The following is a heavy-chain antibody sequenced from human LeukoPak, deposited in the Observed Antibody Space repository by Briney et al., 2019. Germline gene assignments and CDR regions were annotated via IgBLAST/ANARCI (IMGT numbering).Heavy chain of an antibody. CDR1: GYTFTSYA. Sequence: GASVKVSCKASGYTFTSYAMHWVRQAPGQRLEWMGWINAGNGNTKYSQKFQGRVTITRDTSASTAYMELSSLRSEDTAVYYCARGDPMVRGVITYLTLDYWGQGTLVTVS. J-gene: IGHJ4*02. D-gene: IGHD3-10*01. CDR2: INAGNGNT. V-gene: IGHV1-3*01. CDR3: ARGDPMVRGVITYLTLDY.